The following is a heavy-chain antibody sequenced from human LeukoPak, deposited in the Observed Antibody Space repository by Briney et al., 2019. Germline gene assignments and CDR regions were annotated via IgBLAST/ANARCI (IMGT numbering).Heavy chain of an antibody. CDR3: SKDVALLQFNS. Sequence: PGGSLRLSCAASGFTVSSNYMSWVRQAPGQGLEWVSIIYSGGSTSYADSVKGRFTISRDNSKTTFYLKMNNMIAENTALYYCSKDVALLQFNSWGQGTLVTVS. J-gene: IGHJ5*01. D-gene: IGHD3-22*01. V-gene: IGHV3-53*01. CDR2: IYSGGST. CDR1: GFTVSSNY.